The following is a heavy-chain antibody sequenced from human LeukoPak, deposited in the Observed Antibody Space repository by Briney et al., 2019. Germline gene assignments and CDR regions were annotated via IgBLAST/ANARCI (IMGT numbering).Heavy chain of an antibody. CDR2: ITPIFGTA. D-gene: IGHD3-22*01. CDR1: GGTFSRFT. CDR3: AREWWLESSGYYYAY. J-gene: IGHJ4*02. V-gene: IGHV1-69*13. Sequence: SVKVSCKASGGTFSRFTISWVRQAPGQGFEWMGGITPIFGTANFAQKFQGRVSITADESTSTAFMERSSLRSEDTAVYYCAREWWLESSGYYYAYWGQGTLVTVSS.